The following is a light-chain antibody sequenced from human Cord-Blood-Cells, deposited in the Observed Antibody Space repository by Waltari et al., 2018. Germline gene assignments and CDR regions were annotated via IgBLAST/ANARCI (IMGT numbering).Light chain of an antibody. CDR3: QQRSNWPPT. CDR1: QSVSSY. Sequence: EIVLTQSPATPSLSPGERATLSCRASQSVSSYLAWYQQKPGQAPWLLIYDASNRATGIPARFSGSGSGTDFTLTISSLEPEDFAVYYCQQRSNWPPTFGGGTKVEIK. J-gene: IGKJ4*01. CDR2: DAS. V-gene: IGKV3-11*01.